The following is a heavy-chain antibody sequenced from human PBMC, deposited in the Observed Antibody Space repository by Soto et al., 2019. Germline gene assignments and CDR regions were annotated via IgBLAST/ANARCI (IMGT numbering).Heavy chain of an antibody. Sequence: QVQLVQSGAEVKKPGASVKVSCKASGYTFTSYAMHWVRQAPGQRLEWMGWINAGNGNTKYSPKFQGRVTITRDTSASTAYMELSSLRSEDTAVYYCARGVLRFLEWQNWFDPWGQGTLVTVSS. CDR1: GYTFTSYA. CDR2: INAGNGNT. V-gene: IGHV1-3*01. J-gene: IGHJ5*02. CDR3: ARGVLRFLEWQNWFDP. D-gene: IGHD3-3*01.